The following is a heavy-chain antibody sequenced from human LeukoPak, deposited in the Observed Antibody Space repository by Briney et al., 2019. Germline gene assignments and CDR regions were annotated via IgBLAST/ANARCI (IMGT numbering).Heavy chain of an antibody. CDR3: ARSDSGWYEY. V-gene: IGHV4-59*01. Sequence: PSETLSLTCTVSGGSISSYYWSWIRQPPGKGLEWIGYIYYSGSTNYNPSLKSRVTISVDTSKNQFSLKLSSVTAADTAVYHCARSDSGWYEYWGQGTLVTVSS. J-gene: IGHJ4*02. D-gene: IGHD6-19*01. CDR2: IYYSGST. CDR1: GGSISSYY.